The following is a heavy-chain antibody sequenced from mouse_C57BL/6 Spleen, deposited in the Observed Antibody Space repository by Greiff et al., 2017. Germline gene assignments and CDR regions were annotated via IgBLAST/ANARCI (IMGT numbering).Heavy chain of an antibody. CDR2: IYPGDGDT. V-gene: IGHV1-80*01. Sequence: VQLKESGAELVKPGASVKISCKASGYAFSSYWMNWVKQRPGKGLEWIGQIYPGDGDTNYNGKFKGKATLTADKSSSTAYMQLSSLTSEDSAVYFCARRAYYGSSYHYFDYWGQGTTLTVSS. D-gene: IGHD1-1*01. CDR3: ARRAYYGSSYHYFDY. CDR1: GYAFSSYW. J-gene: IGHJ2*01.